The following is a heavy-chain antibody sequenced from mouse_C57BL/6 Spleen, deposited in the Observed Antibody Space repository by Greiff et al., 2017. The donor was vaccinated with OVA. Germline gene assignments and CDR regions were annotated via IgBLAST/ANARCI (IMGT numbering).Heavy chain of an antibody. CDR2: IDPENGDT. Sequence: EVQLQQSGAELVRPGASVKLSCTASGFNIKDDYMHWVKQRPEQGLEWIGWIDPENGDTEYASKFQGKATITADTSSNTAYLQLSSLTSEDTAVYYCTTGDGNTAYWGQGTLVTVSA. V-gene: IGHV14-4*01. CDR3: TTGDGNTAY. J-gene: IGHJ3*01. D-gene: IGHD2-1*01. CDR1: GFNIKDDY.